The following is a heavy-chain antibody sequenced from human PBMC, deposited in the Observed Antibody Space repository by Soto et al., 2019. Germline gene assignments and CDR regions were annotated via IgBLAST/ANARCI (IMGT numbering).Heavy chain of an antibody. V-gene: IGHV2-5*02. CDR1: GFSLTTYGVR. CDR3: AHRRRDNDFGCF. Sequence: QITLKESGPTLMKPTQTLTLKCTFSGFSLTTYGVRVGCIRQSPGKALEWLALVYWDDDKRYNPSLKNRLIITKDASNNQVVLSMANMDPLDTGTYYGAHRRRDNDFGCFWGQGTPVTVSS. D-gene: IGHD3-3*01. J-gene: IGHJ4*02. CDR2: VYWDDDK.